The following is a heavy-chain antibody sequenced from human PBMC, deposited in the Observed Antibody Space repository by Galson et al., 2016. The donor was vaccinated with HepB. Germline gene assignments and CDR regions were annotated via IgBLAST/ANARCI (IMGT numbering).Heavy chain of an antibody. D-gene: IGHD3-22*01. Sequence: SETLSLTCTVSTASITNFYWSWIRQSPEKALEWIGYVHYSGSTSYSPSLKSRVTISLDTSKNQFSLTLRSVTAADTAVYYCARDRSYYDSSFGYWGPGTLVTVSS. CDR2: VHYSGST. J-gene: IGHJ4*02. CDR1: TASITNFY. CDR3: ARDRSYYDSSFGY. V-gene: IGHV4-59*01.